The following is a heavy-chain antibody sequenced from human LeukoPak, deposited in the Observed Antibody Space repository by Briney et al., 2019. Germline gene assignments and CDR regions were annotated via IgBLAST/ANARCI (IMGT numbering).Heavy chain of an antibody. J-gene: IGHJ4*02. CDR3: ARAGYCSGGSCFALDY. CDR2: IIPIFGIA. CDR1: GGTFSSYA. D-gene: IGHD2-15*01. V-gene: IGHV1-69*04. Sequence: GASVKVSCKASGGTFSSYAISWVRQAPGQGLEWMGRIIPIFGIANYAQKFQGRVTITADKSTSTAYMELSSLRSEDTAVYYCARAGYCSGGSCFALDYRGQGTLVTVSS.